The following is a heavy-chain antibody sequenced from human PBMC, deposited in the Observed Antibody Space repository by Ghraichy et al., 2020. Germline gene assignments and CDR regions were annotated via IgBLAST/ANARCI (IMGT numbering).Heavy chain of an antibody. J-gene: IGHJ6*02. Sequence: LSLTCAASGFTFSSYAMHWVRQAPGKGLEWVALISYDGSNKYYADSVKGRFTISRDNSKNTLYLQMNSLRAEDTAVYYCARDPTLGGLYGMDVWGQGTTVTVSS. CDR1: GFTFSSYA. D-gene: IGHD6-6*01. CDR2: ISYDGSNK. V-gene: IGHV3-30-3*01. CDR3: ARDPTLGGLYGMDV.